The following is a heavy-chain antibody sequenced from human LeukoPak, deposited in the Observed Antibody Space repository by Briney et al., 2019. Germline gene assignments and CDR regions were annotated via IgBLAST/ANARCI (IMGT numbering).Heavy chain of an antibody. V-gene: IGHV3-64*02. Sequence: GGSLRLSCAAFGFTFSGYAMHWVRQAPGKGLEYVSAITNNGGSTYYADSVKGRFTISRDNSKNTLYLQMGSLRAEDMAVYHCARVGVARAFDIWGQGAMVTVSS. CDR2: ITNNGGST. J-gene: IGHJ3*02. CDR3: ARVGVARAFDI. CDR1: GFTFSGYA.